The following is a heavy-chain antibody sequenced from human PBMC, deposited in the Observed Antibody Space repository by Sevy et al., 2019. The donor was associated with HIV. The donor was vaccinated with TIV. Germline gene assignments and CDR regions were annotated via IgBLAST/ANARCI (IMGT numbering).Heavy chain of an antibody. V-gene: IGHV3-30*18. Sequence: GRSLRLSCAASGFTFSSYGMHWVRQAPGKGLEWVAVISYDGSQQYYVDSVKGRLTISRDNNKNMVYLQMNSLRAEDTAVYYCAKSRYSRDGDFDYWGQGTLVTVSS. CDR1: GFTFSSYG. CDR3: AKSRYSRDGDFDY. D-gene: IGHD2-15*01. J-gene: IGHJ4*02. CDR2: ISYDGSQQ.